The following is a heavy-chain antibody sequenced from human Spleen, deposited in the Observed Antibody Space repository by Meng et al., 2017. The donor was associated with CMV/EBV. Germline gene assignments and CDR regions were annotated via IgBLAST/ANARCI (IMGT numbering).Heavy chain of an antibody. V-gene: IGHV3-74*01. J-gene: IGHJ3*02. CDR1: GFTFSSYW. Sequence: GESLKISCAASGFTFSSYWMHWVRQAPGKGLVWVSRINSDGSSTSYADSVKGRFTISRDNAQRSLYLQMNSLRAEDTAVYYCASRSSSWNDAFDIWGQGTMVTVSS. CDR2: INSDGSST. D-gene: IGHD6-13*01. CDR3: ASRSSSWNDAFDI.